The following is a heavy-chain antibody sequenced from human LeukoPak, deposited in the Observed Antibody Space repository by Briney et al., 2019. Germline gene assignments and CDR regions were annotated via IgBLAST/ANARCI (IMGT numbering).Heavy chain of an antibody. J-gene: IGHJ4*02. CDR2: INQDGSVK. Sequence: GGSPRLSCAASGFTFSRYWMTWVRQAPGKGLEWVANINQDGSVKYYVDSVKGRFTISRDNAENSLYLQMDSLRAEDTAVYYCAKDPSLSYDSSGYYYHYWGQGTLVTVSS. D-gene: IGHD3-22*01. CDR1: GFTFSRYW. CDR3: AKDPSLSYDSSGYYYHY. V-gene: IGHV3-7*03.